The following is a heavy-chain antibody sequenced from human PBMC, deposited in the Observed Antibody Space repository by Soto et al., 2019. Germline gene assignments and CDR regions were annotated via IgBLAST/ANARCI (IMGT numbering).Heavy chain of an antibody. Sequence: SETLSLTCTVSGASLSSSSYYWGWIRQPPGQGLEWVGSVRYSENNYLSPSRLGRVSISLDASQSPASLNLRSLTGAHMAVNFCARSMGARTGNALDSGGQGT. CDR3: ARSMGARTGNALDS. V-gene: IGHV4-39*01. CDR1: GASLSSSSYY. D-gene: IGHD1-26*01. J-gene: IGHJ3*02. CDR2: VRYSENN.